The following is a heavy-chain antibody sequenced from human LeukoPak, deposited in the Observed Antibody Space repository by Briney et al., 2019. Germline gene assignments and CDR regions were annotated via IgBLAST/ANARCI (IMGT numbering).Heavy chain of an antibody. CDR2: IDPSDSCT. Sequence: GESLKISCKGSGYSFTNSWISWVRQMPGIGLELMGRIDPSDSCTDYSPSFQGHVTISTDKSITTAYLQWSSLKASDTAMYYCARLAAGDRGYYFDYWGQGTLVTVSS. D-gene: IGHD7-27*01. CDR1: GYSFTNSW. CDR3: ARLAAGDRGYYFDY. J-gene: IGHJ4*02. V-gene: IGHV5-10-1*01.